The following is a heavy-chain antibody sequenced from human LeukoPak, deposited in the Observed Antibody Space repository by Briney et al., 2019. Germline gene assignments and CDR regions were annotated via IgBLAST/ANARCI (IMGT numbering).Heavy chain of an antibody. Sequence: PSETLSLTCTVSGGSISSYYWSWIRQPPGKGLEWIGYIYYSGSTNYNPSLKSRVTISVDTSKNQFSLKLSSVTAADTAVYYCATQPSYDFWSGPDYWRQGPLVNVSS. CDR1: GGSISSYY. D-gene: IGHD3-3*01. V-gene: IGHV4-59*08. CDR2: IYYSGST. CDR3: ATQPSYDFWSGPDY. J-gene: IGHJ4*02.